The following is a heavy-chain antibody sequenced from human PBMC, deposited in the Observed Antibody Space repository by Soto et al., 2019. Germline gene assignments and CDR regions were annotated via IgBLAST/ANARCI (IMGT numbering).Heavy chain of an antibody. J-gene: IGHJ6*02. CDR1: GGSISSSNW. CDR2: IYHSGST. D-gene: IGHD2-2*02. CDR3: ARRPDIVVVPAAIMYYYYGMDV. Sequence: QVQLQESGPGLVKPSGTLSLTCAVSGGSISSSNWWSWVRQPPGKGLEWIGEIYHSGSTNYNPCLKSRVTISVDKSKNQFSLKLSSVTAADTAVYYCARRPDIVVVPAAIMYYYYGMDVWGQGTTVTVSS. V-gene: IGHV4-4*02.